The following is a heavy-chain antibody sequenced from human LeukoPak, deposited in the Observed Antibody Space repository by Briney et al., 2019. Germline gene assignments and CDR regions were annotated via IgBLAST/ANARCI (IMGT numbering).Heavy chain of an antibody. CDR1: GFTFSSNW. D-gene: IGHD3-3*01. J-gene: IGHJ6*03. Sequence: GGSLRLSCAASGFTFSSNWMSWVRQAPGKGLEWVASINPDGSVKHHVDSVKGRFTISRDNAKKSLSLQMDALRSEDTAVYYCARASDFWSGYYVPDYYYYYMDVWGKGTTVTVSS. CDR3: ARASDFWSGYYVPDYYYYYMDV. V-gene: IGHV3-7*03. CDR2: INPDGSVK.